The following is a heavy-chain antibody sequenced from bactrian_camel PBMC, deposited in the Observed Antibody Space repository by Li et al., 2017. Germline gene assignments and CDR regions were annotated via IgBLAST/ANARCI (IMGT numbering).Heavy chain of an antibody. CDR2: IDGGTGRT. J-gene: IGHJ6*01. CDR1: GFTFSSTD. Sequence: VQLVESGGDLVQPGGSLIVSCATTGFTFSSTDISWVRQAPGKGLEWVSGIDGGTGRTYYADSVKGRFTISRDNAKNMVYLHMTSLKPEDTGVYYCVRDYKSGDYRDDFGYWGQGTQVTVS. D-gene: IGHD4*01. CDR3: VRDYKSGDYRDDFGY. V-gene: IGHV3S40*01.